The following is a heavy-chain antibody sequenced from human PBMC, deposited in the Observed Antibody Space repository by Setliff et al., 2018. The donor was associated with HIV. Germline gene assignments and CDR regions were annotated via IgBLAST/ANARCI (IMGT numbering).Heavy chain of an antibody. CDR2: IRGKSFGGTR. V-gene: IGHV3-49*04. Sequence: GGSLRLSCKTSGFPFGVYTMNWVRQAPGKGLEWVASIRGKSFGGTREYAASVRGRFTISRDESKSIAYLQMDSLKTEDTAVYYCARASPGVVMIPDSWGQGTLVTVSS. CDR3: ARASPGVVMIPDS. J-gene: IGHJ4*02. CDR1: GFPFGVYT. D-gene: IGHD3-22*01.